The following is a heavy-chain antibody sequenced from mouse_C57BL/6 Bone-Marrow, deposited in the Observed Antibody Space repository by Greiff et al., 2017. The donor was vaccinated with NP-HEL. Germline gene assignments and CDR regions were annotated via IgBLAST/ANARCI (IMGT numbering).Heavy chain of an antibody. Sequence: EVMLVESGGGLVKPGGSLKLSCAASGFTFSSYAMSWVRQTPEKRLEWVATISDGGSYTYYPDNVKGRFTISRDNAKNNLYLQMSHLKSEDTAMYYCARIYYEYDGTPDFDYWGQGTTLTVSS. CDR3: ARIYYEYDGTPDFDY. D-gene: IGHD2-4*01. J-gene: IGHJ2*01. CDR2: ISDGGSYT. CDR1: GFTFSSYA. V-gene: IGHV5-4*03.